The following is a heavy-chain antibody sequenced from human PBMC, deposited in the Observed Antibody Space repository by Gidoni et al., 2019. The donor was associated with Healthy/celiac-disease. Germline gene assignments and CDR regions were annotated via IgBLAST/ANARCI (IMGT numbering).Heavy chain of an antibody. D-gene: IGHD6-13*01. CDR3: ARGPYSSSWADAFDI. V-gene: IGHV3-21*01. J-gene: IGHJ3*02. CDR2: ISSSSSYI. Sequence: EVQLFESGGGLVKPGWSLRLSCAASRFTFSSYSMNWVRQAPGKGLEWVSSISSSSSYIYYADSVKGRFTSSRDNAKNSLYLQMNSLRAEDTAVYYCARGPYSSSWADAFDIWGQGTMVTVSS. CDR1: RFTFSSYS.